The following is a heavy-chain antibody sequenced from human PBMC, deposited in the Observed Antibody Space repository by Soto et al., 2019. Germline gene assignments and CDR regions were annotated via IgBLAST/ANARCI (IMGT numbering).Heavy chain of an antibody. J-gene: IGHJ4*02. D-gene: IGHD6-25*01. V-gene: IGHV1-69*13. CDR1: GGTFSSYA. CDR3: ASSPRGDHFDY. CDR2: IIPIFGTA. Sequence: ASVKVSCKASGGTFSSYAISWVRQAPGQGLEWMGGIIPIFGTANYAQKFQGRVTITADESTSTAYMELSSLRSEDTAVYYCASSPRGDHFDYWGQGTLVTVSS.